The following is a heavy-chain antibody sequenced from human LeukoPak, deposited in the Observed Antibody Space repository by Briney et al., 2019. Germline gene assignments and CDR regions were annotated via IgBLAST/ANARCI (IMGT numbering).Heavy chain of an antibody. V-gene: IGHV3-9*01. Sequence: GGSLRLSCAASGFTFDDYAMHWVRQAPGKGLEWVSGISWNSGSIGYADSVKGRFTISRDNAKNSLYLQMSSLRAEDTALYYCAKVKITMIVNYYFDYWGQGTLVTVSS. D-gene: IGHD3-22*01. CDR2: ISWNSGSI. CDR1: GFTFDDYA. CDR3: AKVKITMIVNYYFDY. J-gene: IGHJ4*02.